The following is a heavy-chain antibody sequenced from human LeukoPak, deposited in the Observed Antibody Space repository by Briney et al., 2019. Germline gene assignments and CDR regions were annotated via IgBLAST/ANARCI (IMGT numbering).Heavy chain of an antibody. D-gene: IGHD5-24*01. V-gene: IGHV4-59*08. CDR3: ARQRDGYNRAGYYYYGMDV. J-gene: IGHJ6*02. CDR1: GGSISSYY. CDR2: IYYSGST. Sequence: SETLSLTCTVSGGSISSYYWSWIRQPPWKGLEWIGYIYYSGSTNYNPSLKSRVTISVDTSKNQFSLKLSSVTAADTAVYYCARQRDGYNRAGYYYYGMDVWGQGTTVTVSS.